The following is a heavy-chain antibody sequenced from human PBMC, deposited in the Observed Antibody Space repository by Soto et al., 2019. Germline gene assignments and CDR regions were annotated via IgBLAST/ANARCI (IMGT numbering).Heavy chain of an antibody. J-gene: IGHJ4*02. V-gene: IGHV4-39*01. Sequence: SETLSLTCTVSGGSISSSSHFWGWIRQPPGKGLEWIGSIYYSGRTYYNSSLKSRVTISVDTSKNQFSLHLNSVTPEDSAVYYCARNIRSRPLDFWGQGTLVTVSS. D-gene: IGHD6-6*01. CDR2: IYYSGRT. CDR1: GGSISSSSHF. CDR3: ARNIRSRPLDF.